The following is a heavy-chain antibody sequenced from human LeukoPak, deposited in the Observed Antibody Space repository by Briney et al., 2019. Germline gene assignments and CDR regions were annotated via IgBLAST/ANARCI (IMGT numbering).Heavy chain of an antibody. CDR1: GYTFTGYY. CDR3: AREPRSPGRSNMVRGVNHFDY. CDR2: INPNSGGT. V-gene: IGHV1-2*02. D-gene: IGHD3-10*01. J-gene: IGHJ4*02. Sequence: ASVKVSCKASGYTFTGYYMHWVRQAPGQGLEWMGWINPNSGGTNYAQKFQGRVTMTRDTSISTAYMELSRLRSDDTAVYYCAREPRSPGRSNMVRGVNHFDYWGQGTLVTVSS.